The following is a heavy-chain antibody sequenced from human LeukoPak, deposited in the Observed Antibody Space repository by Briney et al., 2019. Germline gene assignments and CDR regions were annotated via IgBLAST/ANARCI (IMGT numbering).Heavy chain of an antibody. CDR3: ARAGTGIDY. J-gene: IGHJ4*02. CDR1: GGSISSYY. D-gene: IGHD1-1*01. V-gene: IGHV4-59*01. CDR2: IYYSGNT. Sequence: SETLSLTCTVSGGSISSYYWSWIRQPPGKGLEWIGYIYYSGNTNYNPSLKSRVTISVDTSKNQFSLKLSSVTAADTAVYYCARAGTGIDYWGQGTLVTVSS.